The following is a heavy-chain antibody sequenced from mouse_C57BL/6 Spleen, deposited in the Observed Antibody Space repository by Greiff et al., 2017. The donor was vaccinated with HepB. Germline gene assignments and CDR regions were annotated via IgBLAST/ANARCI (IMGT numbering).Heavy chain of an antibody. CDR2: INPSNGGT. V-gene: IGHV1-53*01. CDR3: ARSSNLNWYFDV. J-gene: IGHJ1*03. Sequence: QVQLKQPGTELVKPGASVKLSCKASGYTFTSYWMHWVKQRPGQGLEWIGNINPSNGGTNYNEKFKSKATLTVDKSSSTAYMQLSSLTSEDSAVYYCARSSNLNWYFDVWGTGTTVTVSS. D-gene: IGHD2-5*01. CDR1: GYTFTSYW.